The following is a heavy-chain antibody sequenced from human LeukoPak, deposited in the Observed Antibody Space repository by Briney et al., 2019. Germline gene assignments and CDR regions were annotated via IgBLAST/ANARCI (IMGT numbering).Heavy chain of an antibody. V-gene: IGHV4-38-2*01. CDR1: GYSISSGYY. J-gene: IGHJ4*02. D-gene: IGHD5-12*01. Sequence: ASETLSLTCAVSGYSISSGYYWGWIRQPPGKGLEWIGSMYHSGSTYYNPSLKSRVTISVDTSKNQFSLKLSSVTAADTAVYYCARQTGRLRNPAFDYWGQGTLVTVSS. CDR3: ARQTGRLRNPAFDY. CDR2: MYHSGST.